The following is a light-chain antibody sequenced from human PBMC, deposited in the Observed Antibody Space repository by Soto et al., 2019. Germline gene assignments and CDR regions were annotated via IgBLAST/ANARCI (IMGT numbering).Light chain of an antibody. CDR3: CSYAPSSTVV. CDR1: SSDVGTYNL. Sequence: QLVLTQPASVSGSPGQSITISCTGASSDVGTYNLVSWYQQYPGKAPKLIIYEGSKRPSGVSNRFSGSKSGNTASLTISGLQAEDEADYYCCSYAPSSTVVFGGGTKVTVL. J-gene: IGLJ2*01. V-gene: IGLV2-23*01. CDR2: EGS.